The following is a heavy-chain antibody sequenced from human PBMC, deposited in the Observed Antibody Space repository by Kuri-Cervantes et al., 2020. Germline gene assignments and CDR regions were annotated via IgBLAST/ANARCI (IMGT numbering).Heavy chain of an antibody. Sequence: SETLSLTCAVSGGSISSSNWWSWVRQPPGKGLEWIGEIYHSGSTNYNPSLKSRVTISVDKSKNQFSLKLSSVTAADTAVYYCASTPDSSGYPFYFDYWGQGTLVTVSS. J-gene: IGHJ4*02. CDR3: ASTPDSSGYPFYFDY. CDR1: GGSISSSNW. V-gene: IGHV4-4*02. D-gene: IGHD3-22*01. CDR2: IYHSGST.